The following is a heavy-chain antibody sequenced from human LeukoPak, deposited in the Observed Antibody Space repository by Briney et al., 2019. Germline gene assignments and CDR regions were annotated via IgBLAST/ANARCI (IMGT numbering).Heavy chain of an antibody. CDR1: GFTFSSYA. Sequence: RPGGSLRLSCAASGFTFSSYAMSWVRQAPGKGLEWVSAISGSGGSTYYADSVKGRFTISRDNSKNTLYLQMNSLRAEDTAVYYCAKGPGQDYYYYMDVWGKGTTVTVSS. CDR2: ISGSGGST. CDR3: AKGPGQDYYYYMDV. V-gene: IGHV3-23*01. J-gene: IGHJ6*03.